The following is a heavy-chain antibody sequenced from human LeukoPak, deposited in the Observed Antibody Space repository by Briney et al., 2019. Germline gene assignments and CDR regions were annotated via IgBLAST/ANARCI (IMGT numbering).Heavy chain of an antibody. CDR3: AALNIATRPWCFGY. V-gene: IGHV4-61*01. D-gene: IGHD6-6*01. J-gene: IGHJ4*02. Sequence: PSETLSLTCTVSGGSVSSGSYYWSWIRQPPGKGLEWIGYIYYSGSTNYNPSLKSRVTISVDTSKNQFSLKLSSVTAADTAVYYCAALNIATRPWCFGYWGQGTLVTVSS. CDR1: GGSVSSGSYY. CDR2: IYYSGST.